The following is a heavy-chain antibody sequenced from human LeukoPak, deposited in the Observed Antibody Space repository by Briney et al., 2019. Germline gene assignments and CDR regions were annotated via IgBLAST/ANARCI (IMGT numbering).Heavy chain of an antibody. CDR1: VFTFSIYS. J-gene: IGHJ4*02. Sequence: PGGSLRLSCAASVFTFSIYSMNWGRQAPGKGLEWVSYISSSNSAIYYADSVKGRFTISRDNANNSLYLQTNSLRAEDTAVYYCAREDSSRTIDYWGQGTLVTVSS. V-gene: IGHV3-48*01. D-gene: IGHD6-13*01. CDR3: AREDSSRTIDY. CDR2: ISSSNSAI.